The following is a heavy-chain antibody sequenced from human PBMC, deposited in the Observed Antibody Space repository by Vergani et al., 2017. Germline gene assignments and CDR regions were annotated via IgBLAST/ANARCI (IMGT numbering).Heavy chain of an antibody. CDR1: GYSFISYW. V-gene: IGHV5-51*01. Sequence: EVQLVQSGAEVKKPGESLRISCKGSGYSFISYWIGWVRQRPGKGLEWMGIIYPGDSDTRYSPSFQGQVTISADKSISTAYLQWSSLKASDTAMYYCARHTTSGWYRSHFDYWGQGTLVTVSS. CDR2: IYPGDSDT. D-gene: IGHD6-19*01. J-gene: IGHJ4*02. CDR3: ARHTTSGWYRSHFDY.